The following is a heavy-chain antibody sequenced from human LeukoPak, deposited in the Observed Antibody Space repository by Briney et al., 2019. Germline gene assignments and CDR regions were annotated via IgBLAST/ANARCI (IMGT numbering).Heavy chain of an antibody. V-gene: IGHV4-59*01. D-gene: IGHD3-22*01. CDR2: IYYSGST. Sequence: SETLSLTCTVSGGSISSYYWSWIRQPPGKGLEWIGYIYYSGSTNYNPSLKSRVTISVDTSKNQFSLKLSSVTAADTAVYYCARGEVVTSLDYWGQGTLVTVSS. CDR3: ARGEVVTSLDY. J-gene: IGHJ4*02. CDR1: GGSISSYY.